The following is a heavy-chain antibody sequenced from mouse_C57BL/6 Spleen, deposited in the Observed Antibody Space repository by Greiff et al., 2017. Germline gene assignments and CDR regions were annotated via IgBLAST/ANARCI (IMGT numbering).Heavy chain of an antibody. CDR2: IDPNSGGT. Sequence: QVQLQQSGAELVKPGASVKLSCKASGYTFTSYWMHWVKQRPGRGLEWIGRIDPNSGGTKYNEKFKSKATLTVDKPSSTAYMQLSSLTSEDSAVYYCARYPITTVVAGVGDYWGQGTTLTVSS. J-gene: IGHJ2*01. D-gene: IGHD1-1*01. V-gene: IGHV1-72*01. CDR1: GYTFTSYW. CDR3: ARYPITTVVAGVGDY.